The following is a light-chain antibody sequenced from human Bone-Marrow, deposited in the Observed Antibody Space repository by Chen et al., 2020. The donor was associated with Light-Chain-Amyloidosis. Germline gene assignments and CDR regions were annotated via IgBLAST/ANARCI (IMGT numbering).Light chain of an antibody. CDR2: EDN. CDR3: QCYDISNLG. V-gene: IGLV6-57*02. J-gene: IGLJ3*02. Sequence: NFMLTQPHSVSESPGKTVTISCTGSSGSIASNYVQWYQQRPGSAPTTVIYEDNQRPSGVPDRFAGTWVSCSCSASRTICGLKSEAEADYYSQCYDISNLGFGGGTKLTVL. CDR1: SGSIASNY.